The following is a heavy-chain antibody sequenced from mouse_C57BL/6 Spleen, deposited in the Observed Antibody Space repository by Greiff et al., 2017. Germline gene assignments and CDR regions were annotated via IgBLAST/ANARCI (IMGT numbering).Heavy chain of an antibody. CDR3: VRDRSHGNYLDY. Sequence: EVHLVESGGGLVQPKGSLKLSCAASGFTFNTYAMHWVRQAPGQGLEWVARIRSKSSNYATSYADSVKDRFTNSRDDSQSMLYLQMNNLKTEDTAMYYCVRDRSHGNYLDYWGQGTTLTVSS. J-gene: IGHJ2*01. CDR1: GFTFNTYA. D-gene: IGHD2-1*01. CDR2: IRSKSSNYAT. V-gene: IGHV10-3*01.